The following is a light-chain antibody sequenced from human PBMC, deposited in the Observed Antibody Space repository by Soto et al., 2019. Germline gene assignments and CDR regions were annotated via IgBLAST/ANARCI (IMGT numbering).Light chain of an antibody. J-gene: IGLJ1*01. CDR2: EVS. CDR1: SSDVGGYNY. Sequence: QSVLTQPRSVSGSPGQSVTISCTGTSSDVGGYNYVSWYQQHAGFAPKLIIYEVSNRPSGVSNRFSGSKSGDTASLTISGLQAEDEADYYCSSYTSTNTLAVFGTGTKVTVL. CDR3: SSYTSTNTLAV. V-gene: IGLV2-14*01.